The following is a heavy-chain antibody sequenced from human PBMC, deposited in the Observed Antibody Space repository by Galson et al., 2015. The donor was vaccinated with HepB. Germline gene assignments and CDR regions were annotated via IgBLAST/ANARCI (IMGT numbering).Heavy chain of an antibody. J-gene: IGHJ4*02. Sequence: SLRLSCAASGFTFRHAWMSWVRQRPGKGLEWVGRMKSRSDGYITQYAAPVKGRFTISRDDSRDVLFLQMNSLRAEDTAVYYCARVRGDLYDPRTYYFDYWGQGTLVTVSS. D-gene: IGHD3-10*01. V-gene: IGHV3-15*01. CDR3: ARVRGDLYDPRTYYFDY. CDR1: GFTFRHAW. CDR2: MKSRSDGYIT.